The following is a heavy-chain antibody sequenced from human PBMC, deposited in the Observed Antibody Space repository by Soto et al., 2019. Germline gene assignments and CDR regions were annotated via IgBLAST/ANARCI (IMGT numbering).Heavy chain of an antibody. V-gene: IGHV4-59*01. Sequence: KTSETLSLTCTVSGGSISSYYWSWIRQPPGKGLEWIGYIYYSGSTNYNPSLKSRVTISVDTSKNQFSLKLSSVTAADTAVYYCARGGYGGNSVDYWGQGTLVTVSS. CDR3: ARGGYGGNSVDY. CDR2: IYYSGST. J-gene: IGHJ4*02. CDR1: GGSISSYY. D-gene: IGHD2-21*02.